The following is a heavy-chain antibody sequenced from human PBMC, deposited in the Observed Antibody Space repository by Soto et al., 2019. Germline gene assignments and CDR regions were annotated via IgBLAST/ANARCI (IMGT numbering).Heavy chain of an antibody. CDR1: GFTFSSYS. Sequence: PGGSLRLSCAASGFTFSSYSMNWVRQAPGKGLEWVSSISSSSSYIYYADSVKGRFTISRDNAENSLYLQMNSLRAEDTAVYYCERDSRGYRYGNWGQGTLVTVSS. CDR3: ERDSRGYRYGN. D-gene: IGHD5-18*01. CDR2: ISSSSSYI. V-gene: IGHV3-21*01. J-gene: IGHJ4*02.